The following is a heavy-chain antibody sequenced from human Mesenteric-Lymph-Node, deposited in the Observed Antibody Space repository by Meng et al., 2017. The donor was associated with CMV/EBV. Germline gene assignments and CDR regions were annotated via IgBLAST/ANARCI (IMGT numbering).Heavy chain of an antibody. CDR3: ARDKVAGGYCSTTTCPQIFTY. CDR2: ISVHNGNT. J-gene: IGHJ4*02. CDR1: TSDG. V-gene: IGHV1-18*01. Sequence: TSDGMSWVRQAPGQGLEWMGWISVHNGNTNYAQKFQGRVSMTADTSTNTAYMELRSLRSDDTAVYYRARDKVAGGYCSTTTCPQIFTYWGQGTLVTVSS. D-gene: IGHD2-2*01.